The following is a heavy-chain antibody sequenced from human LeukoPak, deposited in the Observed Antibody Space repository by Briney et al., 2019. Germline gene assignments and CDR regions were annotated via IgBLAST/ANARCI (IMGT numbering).Heavy chain of an antibody. V-gene: IGHV3-20*04. J-gene: IGHJ4*02. CDR3: ARVGTYYDILAGYYSTYFDY. CDR1: GFTFSSYA. Sequence: PGGSLRLSCAASGFTFSSYAMSWVRQAPGKGLEWVSGINWNGGSTGYADSVKGRFTISRDNAKNSLYLQMNSLRAEDTALYYCARVGTYYDILAGYYSTYFDYWGQGTLVTVSP. CDR2: INWNGGST. D-gene: IGHD3-9*01.